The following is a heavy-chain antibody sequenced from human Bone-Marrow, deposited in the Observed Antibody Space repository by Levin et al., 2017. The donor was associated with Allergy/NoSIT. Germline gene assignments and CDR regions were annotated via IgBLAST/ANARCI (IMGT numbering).Heavy chain of an antibody. D-gene: IGHD3-10*02. Sequence: PGGSLRLSCEGSGFTFGDYALSWFRQAPGKGLEWVGLIKRRVYIGTTEYAASVKGRFTISRDDSKNTAYLQMDSLKAEDTALYYCSRVGDYMFEAFDMWGQGTMVTVSS. J-gene: IGHJ3*02. CDR3: SRVGDYMFEAFDM. CDR2: IKRRVYIGTT. V-gene: IGHV3-49*03. CDR1: GFTFGDYA.